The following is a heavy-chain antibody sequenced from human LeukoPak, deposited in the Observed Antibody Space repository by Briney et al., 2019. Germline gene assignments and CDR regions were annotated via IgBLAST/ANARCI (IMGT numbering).Heavy chain of an antibody. Sequence: GASVKVSCKASGGTFSSYAICWVRQAPGQGLEWMGRIIPILGIANYAQKFQGRVTITADKSTSTAYMELSSLRSEDTAVYYCARGTPGVTMVRGVSPYFDYWGQGTLVTVSS. J-gene: IGHJ4*02. V-gene: IGHV1-69*04. CDR3: ARGTPGVTMVRGVSPYFDY. D-gene: IGHD3-10*01. CDR2: IIPILGIA. CDR1: GGTFSSYA.